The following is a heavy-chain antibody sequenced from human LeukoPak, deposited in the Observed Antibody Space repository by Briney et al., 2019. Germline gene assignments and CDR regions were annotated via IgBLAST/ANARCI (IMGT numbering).Heavy chain of an antibody. CDR1: GFTFSSYA. D-gene: IGHD6-13*01. J-gene: IGHJ4*02. Sequence: GGSLRLSCAASGFTFSSYAMHWVRQAPGKGLEYVSAISSNGGSTYYANSVKGRFTISRDHSKNTLYLQMGSLRAEDMAVYYCARVAAAGTADYWGQGTLVTVSS. CDR3: ARVAAAGTADY. V-gene: IGHV3-64*01. CDR2: ISSNGGST.